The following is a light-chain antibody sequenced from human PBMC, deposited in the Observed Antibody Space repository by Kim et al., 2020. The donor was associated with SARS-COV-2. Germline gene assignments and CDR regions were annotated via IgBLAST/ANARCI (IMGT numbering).Light chain of an antibody. V-gene: IGLV1-47*01. CDR1: SSNIGSDY. Sequence: QSVLTQPPSASGTPGQRVTISCSGSSSNIGSDYVYWYQQLPETAPKLFIYRNSQRPSGVPDRFSGSKSGKSASLSISGLRFEDEAEYYCAVWDESLSGWLFGGGTQLTVL. CDR3: AVWDESLSGWL. J-gene: IGLJ3*02. CDR2: RNS.